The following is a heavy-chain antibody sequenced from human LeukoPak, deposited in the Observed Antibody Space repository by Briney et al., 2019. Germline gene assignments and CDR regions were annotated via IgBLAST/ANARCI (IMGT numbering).Heavy chain of an antibody. Sequence: GGSLRLSCAASGFTFSNYAMSWVRQAPGKGLEWVSSITGNALNTYHADVIKGRFTISRDNSKNMLYLQLNSLRADDTAMYYCARNLGPFDVRGHGTMVTVSS. J-gene: IGHJ3*01. CDR1: GFTFSNYA. CDR2: ITGNALNT. V-gene: IGHV3-23*01. CDR3: ARNLGPFDV. D-gene: IGHD3-16*01.